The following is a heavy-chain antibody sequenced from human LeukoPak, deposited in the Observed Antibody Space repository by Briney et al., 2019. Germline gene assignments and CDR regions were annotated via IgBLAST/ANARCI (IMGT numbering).Heavy chain of an antibody. D-gene: IGHD6-19*01. CDR1: GYSFTSHW. CDR2: IDPSDSYT. CDR3: ARRSAVAGYGMDV. V-gene: IGHV5-10-1*01. Sequence: GESLKISCKGSGYSFTSHWINWVRQMPGKGLEWMGTIDPSDSYTNFSPSFQGHVTISADKSISTAYLQWSSLKASDTAMYYCARRSAVAGYGMDVWGQGTTVTAS. J-gene: IGHJ6*02.